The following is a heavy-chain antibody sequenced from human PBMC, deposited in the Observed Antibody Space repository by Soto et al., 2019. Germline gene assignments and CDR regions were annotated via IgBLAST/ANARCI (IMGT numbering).Heavy chain of an antibody. D-gene: IGHD3-3*02. Sequence: GGSLRLSCAASGFAFSNYEMNWVRQAPGKGLEWVSYISLSGSTIYYADSVKGRFTISRDDAKNSLYLQMDSLRADDTAAYYCARESFSASPNFFDYWGQGTLVTVSS. V-gene: IGHV3-48*03. CDR2: ISLSGSTI. CDR3: ARESFSASPNFFDY. J-gene: IGHJ4*02. CDR1: GFAFSNYE.